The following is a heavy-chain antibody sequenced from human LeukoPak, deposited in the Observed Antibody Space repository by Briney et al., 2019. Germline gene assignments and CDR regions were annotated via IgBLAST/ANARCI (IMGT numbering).Heavy chain of an antibody. D-gene: IGHD5-24*01. V-gene: IGHV1-69*04. J-gene: IGHJ4*02. CDR3: ARARRDGYNFELTTPCDY. CDR2: IIPILGIA. CDR1: GGTFSSYA. Sequence: SVKVSCKASGGTFSSYAISWVRQAPGQGLEWMGRIIPILGIANYAQKFQGRVTITADKSTSTAYMELSSLRSEDTAVYYCARARRDGYNFELTTPCDYWGQGTLVTVSS.